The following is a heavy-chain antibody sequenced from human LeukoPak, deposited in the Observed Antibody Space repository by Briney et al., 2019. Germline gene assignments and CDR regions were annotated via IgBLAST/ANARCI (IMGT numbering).Heavy chain of an antibody. Sequence: GASVKVSCKASGYTFTSYYIHWVRQAPGQGLEWLGIISPSGASTSYAQKFQGRVTMTRDTSTSTVYMELSSLTSEDTAVYYCARLPRTTSIYGMDVWGQGTTVTVSS. D-gene: IGHD1-1*01. CDR1: GYTFTSYY. V-gene: IGHV1-46*01. CDR3: ARLPRTTSIYGMDV. J-gene: IGHJ6*02. CDR2: ISPSGAST.